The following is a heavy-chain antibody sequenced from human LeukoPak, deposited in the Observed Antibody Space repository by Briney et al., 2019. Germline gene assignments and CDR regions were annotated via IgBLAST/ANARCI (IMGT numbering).Heavy chain of an antibody. J-gene: IGHJ5*02. D-gene: IGHD4-17*01. CDR1: GGSISSGGYY. V-gene: IGHV4-31*03. CDR3: ARSTVTTISKEDNWFDP. Sequence: PSETLSLTCTVSGGSISSGGYYWSWLRQHPGKGLEWIGYNYYSGSTYYNPSLKSRVTISVDTSKNQFSLKLSSVTAADTAVYYCARSTVTTISKEDNWFDPWGQGTLVTVSS. CDR2: NYYSGST.